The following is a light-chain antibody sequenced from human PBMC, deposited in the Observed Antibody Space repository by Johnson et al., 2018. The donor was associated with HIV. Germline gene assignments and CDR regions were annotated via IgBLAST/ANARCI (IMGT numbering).Light chain of an antibody. J-gene: IGLJ1*01. CDR3: GTWDSGLSAGNV. CDR1: SSNIGNNY. Sequence: QSVLTQPPSMSAAPGQQVTISCSGSSSNIGNNYVSWYQQFPGTAPKLLIYDNNKRPSGIPDRFSGSKSGTSATLGITGLQTGDEADYYCGTWDSGLSAGNVFGTATKVTVL. CDR2: DNN. V-gene: IGLV1-51*01.